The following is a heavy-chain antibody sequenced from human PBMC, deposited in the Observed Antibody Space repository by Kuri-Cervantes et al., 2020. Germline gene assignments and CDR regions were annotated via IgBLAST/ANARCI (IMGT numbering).Heavy chain of an antibody. Sequence: SLKISCAASGFTFDDYAVHWVRQVPGKGLEWVSGISWNSGSVDYADSVKGRFTISRDNAKNSLYLQMNSLRAEDTAVYYCARAFKANGAFDIWGQGTMVTVSS. V-gene: IGHV3-9*01. CDR2: ISWNSGSV. CDR1: GFTFDDYA. CDR3: ARAFKANGAFDI. J-gene: IGHJ3*02. D-gene: IGHD2-8*01.